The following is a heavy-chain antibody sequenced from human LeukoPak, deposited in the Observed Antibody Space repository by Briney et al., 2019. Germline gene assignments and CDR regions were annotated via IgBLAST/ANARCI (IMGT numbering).Heavy chain of an antibody. D-gene: IGHD6-13*01. CDR3: ARVGHSSSWHYFDY. J-gene: IGHJ4*02. CDR1: GFTFSDYY. Sequence: GGPLRLSCAASGFTFSDYYMSWFRQAPGKGLEWVSYISSSSSYTNYADSVKGRFTISRDNAKNSLYLQMNSLRAEDTAVYYCARVGHSSSWHYFDYWGQGTLVTVSS. V-gene: IGHV3-11*06. CDR2: ISSSSSYT.